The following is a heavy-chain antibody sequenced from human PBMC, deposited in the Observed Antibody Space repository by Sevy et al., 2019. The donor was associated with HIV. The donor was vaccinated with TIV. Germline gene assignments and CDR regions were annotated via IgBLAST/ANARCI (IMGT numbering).Heavy chain of an antibody. CDR1: GFTLSSYA. V-gene: IGHV3-23*01. D-gene: IGHD6-19*01. Sequence: GGSLRLSCAASGFTLSSYAMSWVRQAPGKGLEWVSAISGSGGSTYYADSVKGRFTISRDNSKNTLYLQMNSLRAEDTAVYYCAKAPRAAVAGKAGVFWFDPWGQGALVTVSS. CDR2: ISGSGGST. J-gene: IGHJ5*02. CDR3: AKAPRAAVAGKAGVFWFDP.